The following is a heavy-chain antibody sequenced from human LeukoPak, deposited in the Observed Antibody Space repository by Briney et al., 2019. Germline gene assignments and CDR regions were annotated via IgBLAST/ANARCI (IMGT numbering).Heavy chain of an antibody. CDR2: ICPGDSDT. J-gene: IGHJ4*02. V-gene: IGHV5-51*01. CDR3: AKSHGGGATHS. D-gene: IGHD1-26*01. CDR1: GYSFTTYW. Sequence: GESLKISCEASGYSFTTYWIGWVRQTPGKGLEWMGIICPGDSDTRYSPSFQGQVTISADKSTSTAYLQWSSLKASDTAMYYCAKSHGGGATHSWGQGTLVTVST.